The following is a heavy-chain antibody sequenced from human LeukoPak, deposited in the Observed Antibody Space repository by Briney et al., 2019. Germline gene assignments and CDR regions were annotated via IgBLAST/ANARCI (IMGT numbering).Heavy chain of an antibody. Sequence: PSEALSLTCTVSSGSISNYYWSWIRQPAGKGLEWIGRIYTSGSTNYNPSLKSRLTMSVDTSKNQFSLKLTSVTAADTAVYYCARDYYGSGSYYKGAYYYYYMDVWGKGTTVTISS. CDR1: SGSISNYY. V-gene: IGHV4-4*07. CDR2: IYTSGST. D-gene: IGHD3-10*01. J-gene: IGHJ6*03. CDR3: ARDYYGSGSYYKGAYYYYYMDV.